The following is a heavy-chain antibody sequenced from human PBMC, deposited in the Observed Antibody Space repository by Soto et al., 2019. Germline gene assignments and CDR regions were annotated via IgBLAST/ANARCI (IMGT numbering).Heavy chain of an antibody. Sequence: SGPTLVNPKQTLILTCAFSGFSLSRKGMSVSWIRQPPGKALEFLALIDWEEEKFYSPSLRTRLTVSKDTSKSQVVLTLTNVDPVDTATYYCTRSNNWNYEYYFDYWGQGTLVTVYS. J-gene: IGHJ4*02. CDR3: TRSNNWNYEYYFDY. CDR1: GFSLSRKGMS. V-gene: IGHV2-70*01. CDR2: IDWEEEK. D-gene: IGHD1-7*01.